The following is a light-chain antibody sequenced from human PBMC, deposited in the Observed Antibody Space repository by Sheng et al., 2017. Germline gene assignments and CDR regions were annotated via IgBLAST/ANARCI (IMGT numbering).Light chain of an antibody. V-gene: IGLV3-1*01. CDR3: QAWDSSTAV. CDR1: KLVNKY. Sequence: SYEMTQPPSVSVSPGLTASITCSGEKLVNKYVCWYQQKPGQSPVLVIYEDIKRPTGIPERFSGSNSGNTATLTISRTQAVDEADYYCQAWDSSTAVFGGGTKLTVL. J-gene: IGLJ3*02. CDR2: EDI.